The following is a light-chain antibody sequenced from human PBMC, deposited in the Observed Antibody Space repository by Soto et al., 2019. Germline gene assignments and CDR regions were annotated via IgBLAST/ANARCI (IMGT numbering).Light chain of an antibody. CDR2: LGS. J-gene: IGKJ1*01. Sequence: DIVMTQSPLSLPVTPGEPASISCRSSQSLLHSNGYNYLDWYLQKPGQSPQLLIYLGSNRASGVPDRFSGSGSGTDFTLKISRVXXXXXXXXYCMQALQTPPTFGQGTK. CDR3: MQALQTPPT. CDR1: QSLLHSNGYNY. V-gene: IGKV2-28*01.